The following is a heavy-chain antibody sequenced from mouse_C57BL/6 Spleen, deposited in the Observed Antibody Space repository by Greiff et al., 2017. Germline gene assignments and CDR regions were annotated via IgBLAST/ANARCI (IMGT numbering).Heavy chain of an antibody. CDR2: IDPETGGT. CDR3: TREGYYRDGFAY. J-gene: IGHJ3*01. V-gene: IGHV1-15*01. CDR1: GYTFTDYE. D-gene: IGHD3-1*01. Sequence: QVQLKQSGAELVRPGASVTLSCKASGYTFTDYEMHWVKQTPVHGLEWIGAIDPETGGTAYNQKFKGKAILTADKSSSTAYMELRSLTSEVSAVYYCTREGYYRDGFAYWGQGTLVTVSA.